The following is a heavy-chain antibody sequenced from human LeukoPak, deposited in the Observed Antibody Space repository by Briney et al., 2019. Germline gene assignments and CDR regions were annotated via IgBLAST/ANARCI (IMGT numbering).Heavy chain of an antibody. CDR3: ARGARAGYNLEPFDY. J-gene: IGHJ4*02. D-gene: IGHD5-24*01. CDR2: IYYSGST. Sequence: SETLSLTCTVSGGSVSRGSYYWSWIRQPPGKGLEWIGYIYYSGSTNYNPPLKSRVTISVDTSKNQFSLKLSSVTAADTAVYYCARGARAGYNLEPFDYWGQGTLVTVSS. V-gene: IGHV4-61*01. CDR1: GGSVSRGSYY.